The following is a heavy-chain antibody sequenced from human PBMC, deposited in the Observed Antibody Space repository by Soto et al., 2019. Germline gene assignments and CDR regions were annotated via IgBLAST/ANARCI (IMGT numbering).Heavy chain of an antibody. D-gene: IGHD2-15*01. CDR2: IYYSGST. J-gene: IGHJ4*02. V-gene: IGHV4-31*03. Sequence: SETLSLTCTVSGGSISSGGYYWSWIRQHPGKGLEWIGYIYYSGSTYYNPSLRSRVTISVDTSKNQFSLKLSSVTAADTAVYYCARAKRGGIYYFDYWGQGTLVTV. CDR1: GGSISSGGYY. CDR3: ARAKRGGIYYFDY.